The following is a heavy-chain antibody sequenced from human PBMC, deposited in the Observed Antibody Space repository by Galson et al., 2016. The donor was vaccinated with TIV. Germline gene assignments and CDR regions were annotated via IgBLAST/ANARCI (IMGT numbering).Heavy chain of an antibody. V-gene: IGHV5-51*01. CDR3: ARRADSSGYYYSFDY. CDR2: IYPGDSDT. Sequence: KGLEWMGIIYPGDSDTRYSPSLQGQVTISADKSISTAYLQWSSLKASDTAMYYCARRADSSGYYYSFDYWGQGTLVTVSS. J-gene: IGHJ4*02. D-gene: IGHD3-22*01.